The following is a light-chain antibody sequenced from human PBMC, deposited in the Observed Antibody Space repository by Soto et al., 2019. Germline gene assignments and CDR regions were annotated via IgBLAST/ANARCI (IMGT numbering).Light chain of an antibody. CDR1: SSDVGGYNY. J-gene: IGLJ1*01. CDR3: SSYTSSSTRV. Sequence: QSALTQPASVSGSPGQSITISCTGTSSDVGGYNYVSWYQQHPGKAPKPRIYDVSNRPSGVSNRFSGSKSGNTASLSISGLQAEDEADYYCSSYTSSSTRVFGTGTKLTVL. V-gene: IGLV2-14*01. CDR2: DVS.